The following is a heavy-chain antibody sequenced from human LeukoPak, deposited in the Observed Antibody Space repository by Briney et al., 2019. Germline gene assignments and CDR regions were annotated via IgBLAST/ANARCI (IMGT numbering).Heavy chain of an antibody. Sequence: AAVKVSCKASGYTFTDYYMHWVRQAPGQGLEWMGWINPNSGDTNSAQKFQGRVTMTSDTSISSVYMELSRLRSDDTAMYYCARDGGFDVWGQGTMVTVSS. CDR3: ARDGGFDV. CDR1: GYTFTDYY. J-gene: IGHJ3*01. D-gene: IGHD2-15*01. V-gene: IGHV1-2*02. CDR2: INPNSGDT.